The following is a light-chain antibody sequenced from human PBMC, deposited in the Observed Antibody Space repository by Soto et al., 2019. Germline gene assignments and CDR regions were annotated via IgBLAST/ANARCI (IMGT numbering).Light chain of an antibody. CDR2: SAS. V-gene: IGKV3-11*01. Sequence: ETVVTQSPATLSLSPGERATLSCRASQSVSTRLEWYQQKPGQAPRLLINSASNRATGIPARFSGSGSGTDFTLTISSLEAEDFAVYYCHHSSNWPYTFGQGTKLEIK. CDR3: HHSSNWPYT. J-gene: IGKJ2*01. CDR1: QSVSTR.